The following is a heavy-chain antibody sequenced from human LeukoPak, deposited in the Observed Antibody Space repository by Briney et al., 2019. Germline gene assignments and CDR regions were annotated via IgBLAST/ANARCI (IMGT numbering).Heavy chain of an antibody. CDR2: IYTSGST. CDR3: ARWYSGYFDY. CDR1: GGSISSGSYY. Sequence: SQTLSLTCTVSGGSISSGSYYWSWIRQPAGKGLEWIGRIYTSGSTNYNPSLKSRVTISVDASKNQFSLKLSSVTAADTAVYYCARWYSGYFDYWSQGTLVTVSS. D-gene: IGHD1-26*01. V-gene: IGHV4-61*02. J-gene: IGHJ4*02.